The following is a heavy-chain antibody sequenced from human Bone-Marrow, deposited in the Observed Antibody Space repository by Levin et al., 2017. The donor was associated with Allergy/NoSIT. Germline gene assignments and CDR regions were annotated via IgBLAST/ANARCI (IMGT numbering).Heavy chain of an antibody. V-gene: IGHV4-39*01. CDR2: IYYSGST. D-gene: IGHD3-22*01. J-gene: IGHJ4*02. CDR1: GGSISISSYY. Sequence: SQTLSLTCTVSGGSISISSYYWGWIRQPPGKWLEWIGSIYYSGSTYYNPSLKTRVTVSVDTSKNQFSLNLSSVTAADTAVYYCARLVNYDSSGYGLPFADYWGQGTLVTVSS. CDR3: ARLVNYDSSGYGLPFADY.